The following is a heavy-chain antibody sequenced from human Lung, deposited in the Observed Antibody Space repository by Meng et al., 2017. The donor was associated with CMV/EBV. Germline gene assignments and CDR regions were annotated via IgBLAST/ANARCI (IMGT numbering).Heavy chain of an antibody. V-gene: IGHV4-61*01. CDR3: ARGTGYCSSTSCYPFDP. D-gene: IGHD2-2*01. CDR2: VYYGGGT. J-gene: IGHJ5*02. Sequence: PVSSASYCWSWIRQPPGKGLEWIAYVYYGGGTNYNPSLKSRVTISVDTSKNQFSLKLSSVTAADTAVYYCARGTGYCSSTSCYPFDPWGQGTLVTVSS. CDR1: PVSSASYC.